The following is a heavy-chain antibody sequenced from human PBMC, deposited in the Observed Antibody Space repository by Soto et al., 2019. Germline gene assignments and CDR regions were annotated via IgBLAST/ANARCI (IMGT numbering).Heavy chain of an antibody. Sequence: QVQLVESGGGVVQPGRSLRLSCAASGFTFSSYGMHWVRQAPGKGLEWVAVISYDGSNKYYADSVKGRFTISRDNSKNTLYLQMNSLRAEETAVYYCAKDSRIVVMTAPYDYWGQGTLVTVSS. J-gene: IGHJ4*02. V-gene: IGHV3-30*18. CDR3: AKDSRIVVMTAPYDY. D-gene: IGHD2-21*02. CDR1: GFTFSSYG. CDR2: ISYDGSNK.